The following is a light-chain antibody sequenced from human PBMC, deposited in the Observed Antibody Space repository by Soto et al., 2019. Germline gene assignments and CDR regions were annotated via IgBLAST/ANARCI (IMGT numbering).Light chain of an antibody. CDR3: QQYNKWLLT. J-gene: IGKJ4*01. V-gene: IGKV3-15*01. CDR1: QGVRTN. CDR2: EAS. Sequence: EVLMTQSPATVSASPGETATLSCRASQGVRTNLAWYQQKPGQAPRLLIYEASTRATGVPVRFSGSGSGTDFTLTISSLQSEDFAVYYCQQYNKWLLTFGEGTKVDIK.